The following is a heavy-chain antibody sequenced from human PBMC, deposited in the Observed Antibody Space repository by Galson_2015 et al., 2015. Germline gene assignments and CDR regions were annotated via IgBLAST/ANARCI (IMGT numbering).Heavy chain of an antibody. V-gene: IGHV1-46*01. J-gene: IGHJ4*02. Sequence: QVSCKASGYTFTSYYMHWVRQAPGQGLEWMGIINPSGGSTSYAQKFQGRVTMTRDTSTSTVYMELSSLRSEDTAVYYCARDSGAYCSSTSCYYFDYWGQGTLVTVSS. CDR1: GYTFTSYY. CDR2: INPSGGST. CDR3: ARDSGAYCSSTSCYYFDY. D-gene: IGHD2-2*01.